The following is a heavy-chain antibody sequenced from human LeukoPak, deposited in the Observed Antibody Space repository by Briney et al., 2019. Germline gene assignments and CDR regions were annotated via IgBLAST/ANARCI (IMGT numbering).Heavy chain of an antibody. J-gene: IGHJ4*02. CDR2: ISSSGGTI. CDR3: ARGLGGLLWFGDRRGYFDY. D-gene: IGHD3-10*01. CDR1: RFTFSDYY. V-gene: IGHV3-11*01. Sequence: GGSLRLSCAASRFTFSDYYMTWIRQAPGKGLEWVSYISSSGGTIYYADSVKGRFTISRDNAKNSLYLQMNSLRAEDTALYYCARGLGGLLWFGDRRGYFDYWGQGTLVTVSS.